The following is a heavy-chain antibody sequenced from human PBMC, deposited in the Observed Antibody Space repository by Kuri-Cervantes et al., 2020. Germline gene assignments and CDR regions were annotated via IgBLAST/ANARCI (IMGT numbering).Heavy chain of an antibody. CDR3: ARHRTGAWYFDL. CDR2: INHSGST. V-gene: IGHV4-34*01. CDR1: GGSFRGYY. Sequence: SETLSLTCAIYGGSFRGYYWSWIRQPPGKGLEWIGEINHSGSTKYNPSLKSRVTISVDTSKNQFSLKLSSVTAADTAVYYCARHRTGAWYFDLWGRGTLVTVSS. J-gene: IGHJ2*01. D-gene: IGHD3/OR15-3a*01.